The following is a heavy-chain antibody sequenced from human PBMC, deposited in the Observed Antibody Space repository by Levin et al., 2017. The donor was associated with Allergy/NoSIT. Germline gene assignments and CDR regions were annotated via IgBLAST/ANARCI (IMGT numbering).Heavy chain of an antibody. CDR3: ATSVAVAGWTAFDF. CDR2: MNPYSGDT. D-gene: IGHD6-19*01. CDR1: GYIFTSYD. V-gene: IGHV1-8*02. J-gene: IGHJ3*01. Sequence: EASVKVSCKASGYIFTSYDFNWVRQATGQGLEWMGRMNPYSGDTDYAQKFQGRVTMTRDTSISTAYMELSGLRSEDTAVYYCATSVAVAGWTAFDFWGQGTMVTVSS.